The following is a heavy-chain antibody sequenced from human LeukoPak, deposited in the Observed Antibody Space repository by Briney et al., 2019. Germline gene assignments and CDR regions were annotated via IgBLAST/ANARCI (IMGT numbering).Heavy chain of an antibody. D-gene: IGHD6-19*01. V-gene: IGHV5-51*01. CDR3: ARHLGIAVAGTVAPDY. CDR2: IYPVDSDT. Sequence: GESLKISCKGSGYSFTSYWIGWVRQMPGKGLEWMGIIYPVDSDTRYSPSFQGQVTISADKSISTAYLQWTSLKASDTAMYYCARHLGIAVAGTVAPDYWGQGTLVTVS. J-gene: IGHJ4*02. CDR1: GYSFTSYW.